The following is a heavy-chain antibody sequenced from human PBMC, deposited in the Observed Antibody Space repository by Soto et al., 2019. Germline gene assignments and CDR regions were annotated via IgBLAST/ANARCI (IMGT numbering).Heavy chain of an antibody. J-gene: IGHJ4*02. CDR3: ARLTVDTAMVTTKDY. D-gene: IGHD5-18*01. Sequence: GGSLRLSCAASGFTFSSYGMHWVRQAPGKGLEWVAVIWYDGSNKYYADSVKGRFTISRDNSKNTLYLQMNSLRAEDTAVYYCARLTVDTAMVTTKDYWGQGTMVTVSS. V-gene: IGHV3-33*01. CDR1: GFTFSSYG. CDR2: IWYDGSNK.